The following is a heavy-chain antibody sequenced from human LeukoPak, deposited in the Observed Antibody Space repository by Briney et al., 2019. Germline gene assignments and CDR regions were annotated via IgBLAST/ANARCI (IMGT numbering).Heavy chain of an antibody. CDR2: ISSSGSTI. J-gene: IGHJ4*02. CDR1: GFTFSDYY. Sequence: PGGSLRLSCAAAGFTFSDYYMSWIRQAPGKGLEWVSYISSSGSTIYYADSVKGRFTISRDNAKNSLYLQMNSLRAEDTAVYYCARVRGEVPAANFDYWGQGTLVTVSS. CDR3: ARVRGEVPAANFDY. D-gene: IGHD2-2*01. V-gene: IGHV3-11*01.